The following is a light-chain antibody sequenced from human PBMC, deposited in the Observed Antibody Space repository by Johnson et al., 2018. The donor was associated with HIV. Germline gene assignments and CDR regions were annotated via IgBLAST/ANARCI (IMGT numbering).Light chain of an antibody. Sequence: QSVLTQPPSVSAAPGQKVTISCSGSSSNIGNNYVSWYQQLPGTAPKVLIYENNKRPSGIPDRFSGSKSGTSATLGITGLQTGDAADYYCGTWDSSLSAGVFGTGTKVTVL. CDR1: SSNIGNNY. CDR3: GTWDSSLSAGV. CDR2: ENN. V-gene: IGLV1-51*02. J-gene: IGLJ1*01.